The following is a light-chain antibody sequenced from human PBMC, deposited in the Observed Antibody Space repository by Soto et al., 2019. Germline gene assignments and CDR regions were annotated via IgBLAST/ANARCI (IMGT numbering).Light chain of an antibody. V-gene: IGLV2-14*03. J-gene: IGLJ3*02. CDR1: SSDVGGYNH. Sequence: QSVLTQPASVSGSPGQSITISCTGTSSDVGGYNHVSWYQQHPGKAPKLMIYDVSNRPSGVSNRFSGSKSGNTASLTISGLQAEDEADYYCSSYTRRSTVVFGGGTQLTVL. CDR3: SSYTRRSTVV. CDR2: DVS.